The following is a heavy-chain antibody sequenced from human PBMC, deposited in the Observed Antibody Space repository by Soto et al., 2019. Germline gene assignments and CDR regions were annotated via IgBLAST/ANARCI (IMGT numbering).Heavy chain of an antibody. CDR1: GFTFSIYA. J-gene: IGHJ4*02. CDR3: VKGEYYYDSSGYYPFDY. Sequence: PGGSLRLSCSASGFTFSIYAMHWVRQAPGLGLEYVSSISINGGSTHYADSVKGRFTISRDNSKNTQYLQMSSLRADDTALYYCVKGEYYYDSSGYYPFDYWGQGP. CDR2: ISINGGST. D-gene: IGHD3-22*01. V-gene: IGHV3-64D*06.